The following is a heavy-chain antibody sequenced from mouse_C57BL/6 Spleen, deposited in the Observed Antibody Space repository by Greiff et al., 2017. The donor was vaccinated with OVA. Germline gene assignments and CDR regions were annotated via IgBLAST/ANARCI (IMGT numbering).Heavy chain of an antibody. CDR1: GFTFSDYY. D-gene: IGHD2-1*01. V-gene: IGHV5-16*01. J-gene: IGHJ4*01. CDR3: ARRGYGNAMDY. Sequence: HLVESEGGLVQPGSSMKLSCTASGFTFSDYYMAWVRQVPEKGLEWVANINYDGSSTYYLDSLKSRFIISRDNAKNILYLQMSSLKSEDTATYYCARRGYGNAMDYWGQGTSVTVSS. CDR2: INYDGSST.